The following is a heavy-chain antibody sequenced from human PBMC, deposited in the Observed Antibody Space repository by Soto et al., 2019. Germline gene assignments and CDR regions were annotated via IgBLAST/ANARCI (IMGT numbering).Heavy chain of an antibody. CDR3: ARLGGWYGVWNWYFDV. D-gene: IGHD6-19*01. J-gene: IGHJ2*01. CDR1: GDSVSSNSAT. V-gene: IGHV6-1*01. CDR2: TYYRSKWYN. Sequence: PSQTLSLTCAISGDSVSSNSATWTWIRQSPSRGLEWLGRTYYRSKWYNDYAVSVKSRITINPDTSKNHFSLQLNSVTPEDTAVYYCARLGGWYGVWNWYFDVWGRGTLVTVSS.